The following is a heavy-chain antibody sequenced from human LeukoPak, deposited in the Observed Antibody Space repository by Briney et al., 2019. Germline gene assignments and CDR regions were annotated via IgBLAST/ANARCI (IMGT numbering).Heavy chain of an antibody. V-gene: IGHV4-39*07. D-gene: IGHD6-13*01. CDR2: IYYSGST. CDR3: ARGDSSSWRVYYYYYMDV. Sequence: PSETLSLTCTVSGASISSTTYYWGWIRQPPRKGLEWIASIYYSGSTYYNPSLKSRVTISVDTSKNQFSLKLSSVTAADTAVYYCARGDSSSWRVYYYYYMDVWGKGTTVTVSS. CDR1: GASISSTTYY. J-gene: IGHJ6*03.